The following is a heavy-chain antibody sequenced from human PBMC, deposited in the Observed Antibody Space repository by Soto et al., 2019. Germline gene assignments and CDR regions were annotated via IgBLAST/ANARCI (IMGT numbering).Heavy chain of an antibody. CDR2: INHSGST. CDR3: ARGGGTVTTRPNYYYYMDV. Sequence: SETLSLTCAVYGGSFSGYYWSWIRPPPGKGLEWIGEINHSGSTNYNPSLKSRVTISVDTSKNQFSLKLSSVTAADTAVYYCARGGGTVTTRPNYYYYMDVWGKGTTVTVSS. J-gene: IGHJ6*03. D-gene: IGHD4-4*01. V-gene: IGHV4-34*01. CDR1: GGSFSGYY.